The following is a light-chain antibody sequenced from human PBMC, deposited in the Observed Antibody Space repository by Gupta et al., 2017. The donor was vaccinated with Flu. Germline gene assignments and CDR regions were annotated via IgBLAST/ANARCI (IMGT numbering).Light chain of an antibody. J-gene: IGLJ2*01. CDR2: GKN. CDR1: SLRSYY. CDR3: HSKDSTGNHCV. V-gene: IGLV3-19*01. Sequence: SSELTQDPAVSVALGQTVRITCQGDSLRSYYASWYQQKPGQAPVLVIYGKNNRSSGIPDRLSGSSAGTKASSTITGDQAEEEADDDCHSKDSTGNHCVLGGGTKLTVL.